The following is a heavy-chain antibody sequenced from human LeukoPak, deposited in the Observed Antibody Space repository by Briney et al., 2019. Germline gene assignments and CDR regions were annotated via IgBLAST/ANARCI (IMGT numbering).Heavy chain of an antibody. CDR1: GFTFSSYG. J-gene: IGHJ4*02. CDR2: ISYDGSNK. V-gene: IGHV3-30*18. D-gene: IGHD1-26*01. Sequence: GGSLRLSCAASGFTFSSYGMHWVRQAPGKGLEWVAVISYDGSNKYYADSVKGRFTISRDNSKNTLYLQMNSLRAEDTAVYYCAKAAYSGSYDASDYWGQGTLVTVSS. CDR3: AKAAYSGSYDASDY.